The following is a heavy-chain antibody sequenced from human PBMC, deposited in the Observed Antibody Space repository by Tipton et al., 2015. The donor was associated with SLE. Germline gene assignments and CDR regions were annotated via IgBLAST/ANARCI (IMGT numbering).Heavy chain of an antibody. J-gene: IGHJ2*01. Sequence: SLRLSCVASGFRFGDYAMTWVRQAPGKGLEWVSSISGSGGSTYYADSVKGRFTISRDNAKNSLYLQMNSLRAEDTAVYYCARVPRGVTIFGERLGGPYWYFDLWGRGTLVTVSS. CDR1: GFRFGDYA. D-gene: IGHD3-3*01. CDR2: ISGSGGST. CDR3: ARVPRGVTIFGERLGGPYWYFDL. V-gene: IGHV3-23*01.